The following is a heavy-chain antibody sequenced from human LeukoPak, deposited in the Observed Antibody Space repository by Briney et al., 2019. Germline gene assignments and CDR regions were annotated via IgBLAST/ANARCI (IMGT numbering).Heavy chain of an antibody. Sequence: QAGGSLRLSCAASGFTITNYWMSWVRQAPGKGPEWVANIKQDGSEEYYADSVKGRFTISRDNGKSSLNLQMNSLRAEDTAVYYCARWAGVTDYWGQGTLVTVSS. CDR2: IKQDGSEE. J-gene: IGHJ4*02. V-gene: IGHV3-7*01. D-gene: IGHD5-18*01. CDR1: GFTITNYW. CDR3: ARWAGVTDY.